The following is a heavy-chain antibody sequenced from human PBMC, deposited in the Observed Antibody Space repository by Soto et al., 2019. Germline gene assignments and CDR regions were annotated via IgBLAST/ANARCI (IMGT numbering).Heavy chain of an antibody. CDR2: IYPGDSDT. Sequence: LGESLKISCQGSGYRFTSYWIGWVRQMPGKGLEWMGIIYPGDSDTRYSPSFQGQVTISADRSISTAYLQWSSLKASDTAMYYCARQTASSTSANWFDPWGQGTLVTVSS. CDR3: ARQTASSTSANWFDP. CDR1: GYRFTSYW. J-gene: IGHJ5*02. V-gene: IGHV5-51*01.